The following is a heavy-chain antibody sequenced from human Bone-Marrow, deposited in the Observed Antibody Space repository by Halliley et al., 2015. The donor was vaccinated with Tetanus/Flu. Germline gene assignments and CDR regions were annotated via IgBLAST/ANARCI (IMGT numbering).Heavy chain of an antibody. CDR3: VTGAGWLPDY. Sequence: TLSLTCTVSGGSMSGYYLNWIRQPPGKGLEWLGLISYSGSTNYNLSLKSRVTISVDTSNNQFSLKLSSVTAADTALYYCVTGAGWLPDYWGQGTLVTVSS. CDR2: ISYSGST. D-gene: IGHD5-12*01. CDR1: GGSMSGYY. J-gene: IGHJ4*02. V-gene: IGHV4-59*01.